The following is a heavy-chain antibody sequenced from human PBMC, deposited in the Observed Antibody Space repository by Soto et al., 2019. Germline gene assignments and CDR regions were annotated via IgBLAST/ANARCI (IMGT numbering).Heavy chain of an antibody. D-gene: IGHD3-22*01. CDR2: INHSGST. J-gene: IGHJ5*02. Sequence: PSETLSLTCAVYGGSFSGYYWSWIRQPPGKGLEWIGEINHSGSTNYNPSLKSRVTISVDTSKNQFSLKLSSVTAADTAVYYCARVKGAYYYDSSGYYPSWFDPWGQGTLVTVSS. CDR3: ARVKGAYYYDSSGYYPSWFDP. CDR1: GGSFSGYY. V-gene: IGHV4-34*01.